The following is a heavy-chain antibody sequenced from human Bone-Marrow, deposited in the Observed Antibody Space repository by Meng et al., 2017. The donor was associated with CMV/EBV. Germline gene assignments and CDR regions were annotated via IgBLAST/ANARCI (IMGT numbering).Heavy chain of an antibody. Sequence: SVKVSCKASGGTFSSYAISWVRQGPGQGLEWMGGIIPIFGTANYAQKFQGRVTITTDESTSTAYMELSSLRSEDTAVYYCARDPTSRIAAAGPFDYWGQGTLVTVSS. J-gene: IGHJ4*02. CDR3: ARDPTSRIAAAGPFDY. V-gene: IGHV1-69*05. CDR2: IIPIFGTA. CDR1: GGTFSSYA. D-gene: IGHD6-13*01.